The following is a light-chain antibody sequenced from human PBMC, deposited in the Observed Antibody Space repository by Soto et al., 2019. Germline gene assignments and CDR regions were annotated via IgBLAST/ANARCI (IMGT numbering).Light chain of an antibody. Sequence: QSALTQPPSASGSPGQSVTISCTGTSSDVGAYNSVSWYQQHPGKAPRLMIYEVNKRPSGVPDRFSGSKSGNTASLTVSGLQAEDEADYYCTSHGGSNNFWVFGGGTKVTVL. CDR2: EVN. CDR3: TSHGGSNNFWV. V-gene: IGLV2-8*01. J-gene: IGLJ3*02. CDR1: SSDVGAYNS.